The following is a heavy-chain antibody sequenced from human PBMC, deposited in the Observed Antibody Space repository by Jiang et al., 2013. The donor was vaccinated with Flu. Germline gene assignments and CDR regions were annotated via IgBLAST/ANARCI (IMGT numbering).Heavy chain of an antibody. CDR3: ARAHQPELGRALLWFGESAFDI. CDR2: ISYDGSNK. D-gene: IGHD3-10*01. V-gene: IGHV3-30-3*01. J-gene: IGHJ3*02. CDR1: GFTFSSEA. Sequence: VQLLESGGGVVQPGRSLRLSCAASGFTFSSEAMHWVRQAPGKGLEWVAVISYDGSNKYDADSVRGRFTISRDNSKNTLYLQMNSLKGEDTAVYYCARAHQPELGRALLWFGESAFDIWGQGTMVTVSS.